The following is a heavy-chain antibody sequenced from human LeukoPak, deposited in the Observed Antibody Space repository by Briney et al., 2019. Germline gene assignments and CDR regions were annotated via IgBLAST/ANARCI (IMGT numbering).Heavy chain of an antibody. J-gene: IGHJ4*02. Sequence: PSETLSLTCTVSGGSISSGSYCWGWIRQPPGKGRGWIGSIHYSGSTYYNPSLKSRVSISVDTSKNQFSLKLSSVTPADTAVYYCARHAYDFWSGYAGKFDYWGQGTLVTVSS. D-gene: IGHD3-3*01. CDR2: IHYSGST. CDR1: GGSISSGSYC. V-gene: IGHV4-39*01. CDR3: ARHAYDFWSGYAGKFDY.